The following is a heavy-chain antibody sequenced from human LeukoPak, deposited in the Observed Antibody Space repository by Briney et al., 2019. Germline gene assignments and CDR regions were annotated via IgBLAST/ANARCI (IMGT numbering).Heavy chain of an antibody. Sequence: GGSLRLSCAASGFTLSSYGMSWVRQAPGKGLEWVAAISGGGGSTYYADSVKGRFTISRDNSKNTLYLQMNSLRAENTTGYYCAKEHYDCRSGSFYDYYGMDVWGQGTTVTVSS. CDR2: ISGGGGST. D-gene: IGHD3-3*01. V-gene: IGHV3-23*01. CDR3: AKEHYDCRSGSFYDYYGMDV. CDR1: GFTLSSYG. J-gene: IGHJ6*02.